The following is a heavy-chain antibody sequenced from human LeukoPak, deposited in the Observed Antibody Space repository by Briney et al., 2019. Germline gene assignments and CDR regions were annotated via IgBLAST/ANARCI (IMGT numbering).Heavy chain of an antibody. J-gene: IGHJ4*02. V-gene: IGHV3-53*01. D-gene: IGHD2-15*01. CDR1: GFIVSNTY. Sequence: GGSLRLSCAASGFIVSNTYMTWVRQAPGKGLEWVSVIHNDGSTYYADSVKGRFTVSRDNSKNMLFLRMNSLRVEDTAVYFCAKDRPGYCSGGSCDGYWGQGTLVTVSS. CDR3: AKDRPGYCSGGSCDGY. CDR2: IHNDGST.